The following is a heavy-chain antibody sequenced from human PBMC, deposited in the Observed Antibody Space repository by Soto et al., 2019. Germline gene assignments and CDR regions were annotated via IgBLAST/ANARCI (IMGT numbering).Heavy chain of an antibody. CDR3: AKGVPGIAVAGTGYFQH. D-gene: IGHD6-19*01. V-gene: IGHV3-30*18. CDR1: GFTFNTYA. J-gene: IGHJ1*01. Sequence: PGGSLRLSCTASGFTFNTYAMHWVRQAPGRGLEWVAIISSDGFNKYYADSVKGRFTISRDNSKNTLYVQMNSLRAEDTAVYYCAKGVPGIAVAGTGYFQHWGQGTLVTVSS. CDR2: ISSDGFNK.